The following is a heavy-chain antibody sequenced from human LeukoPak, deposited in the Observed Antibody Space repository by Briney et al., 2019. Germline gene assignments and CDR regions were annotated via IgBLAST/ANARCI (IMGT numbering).Heavy chain of an antibody. V-gene: IGHV4-59*01. D-gene: IGHD3-10*01. J-gene: IGHJ5*02. CDR1: GGSISSYY. Sequence: SETLSLTCTVSGGSISSYYWSWIWQPPGKGLEWIGYIYYSGSTNYNPSLKSRVTISVDTSKSQFSLKLSSVTAADTAVYYCARGGAGTYYKRDGWFDPWGQGTVVTVSS. CDR2: IYYSGST. CDR3: ARGGAGTYYKRDGWFDP.